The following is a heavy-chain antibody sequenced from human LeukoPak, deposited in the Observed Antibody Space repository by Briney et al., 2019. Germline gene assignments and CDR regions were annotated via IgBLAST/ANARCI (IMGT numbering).Heavy chain of an antibody. D-gene: IGHD1-7*01. CDR1: GYTFTIFY. Sequence: GASVKVSCKASGYTFTIFYIHWVRQAPGQGLEWMGIINPSGGRTSYAQKFQGRVTMTRDTSTSTVYMELSSLRSEDTAIYYCARDAGITETTFYYWGQGTLVTVSS. J-gene: IGHJ4*02. CDR3: ARDAGITETTFYY. CDR2: INPSGGRT. V-gene: IGHV1-46*01.